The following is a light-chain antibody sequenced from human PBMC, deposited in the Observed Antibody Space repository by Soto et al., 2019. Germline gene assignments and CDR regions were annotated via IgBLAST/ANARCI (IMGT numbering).Light chain of an antibody. CDR2: DDS. Sequence: SYELTQPPSVSVAPGQTARITCGENNIGTKSVHWYQQKPGQAPVLVVYDDSDRPSGIPERFSGSKSGTSASLAITGLQAEDEADYYCQSYDNSLSWVFGGGTKLTVL. CDR3: QSYDNSLSWV. J-gene: IGLJ3*02. V-gene: IGLV3-21*02. CDR1: NIGTKS.